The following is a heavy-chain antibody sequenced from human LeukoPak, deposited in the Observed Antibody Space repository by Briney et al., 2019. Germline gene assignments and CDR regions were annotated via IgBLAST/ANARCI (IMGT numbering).Heavy chain of an antibody. D-gene: IGHD1-1*01. CDR1: GLTFNSYA. V-gene: IGHV3-23*01. J-gene: IGHJ4*02. CDR2: ISGSGGST. CDR3: AKKRVQLECFDY. Sequence: GGSLRLSCAASGLTFNSYAMSWVRQAPGKGLEWASAISGSGGSTYYADSVKGRFTISRDNSKNTLYLQMNSLRAEDTAVYYCAKKRVQLECFDYWGQGILVTVSS.